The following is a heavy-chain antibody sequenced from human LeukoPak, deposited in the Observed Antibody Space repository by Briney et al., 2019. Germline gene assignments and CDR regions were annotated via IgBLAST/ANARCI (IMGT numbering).Heavy chain of an antibody. CDR1: GFTFSSYA. D-gene: IGHD2-2*01. CDR3: AKRGAGAMALKNPPSYSIKSYYMDV. Sequence: GGSLRLSCAASGFTFSSYAMSWVRQAPGEGLEWVSSISGSGRSTYYVDSVKGRFTTPRDNCKTTLYLQMNSLRAEDTAVYYCAKRGAGAMALKNPPSYSIKSYYMDVWGKGTTVTVSS. V-gene: IGHV3-23*01. CDR2: ISGSGRST. J-gene: IGHJ6*03.